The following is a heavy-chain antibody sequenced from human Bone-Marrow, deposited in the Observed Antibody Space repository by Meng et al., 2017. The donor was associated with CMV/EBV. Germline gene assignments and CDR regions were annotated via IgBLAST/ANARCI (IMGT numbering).Heavy chain of an antibody. V-gene: IGHV4-39*01. Sequence: SETLSLTCTVSGGSISSSSYYWGWIRQPPGKGLEWIGSIYYSGSTYYNPSLKSRVTISVDTSKNQFSLKLSAVTAADTAVYYCARKPATIFGVVINYYYYGMDVWGQGTTVTVSS. CDR1: GGSISSSSYY. J-gene: IGHJ6*02. CDR3: ARKPATIFGVVINYYYYGMDV. CDR2: IYYSGST. D-gene: IGHD3-3*01.